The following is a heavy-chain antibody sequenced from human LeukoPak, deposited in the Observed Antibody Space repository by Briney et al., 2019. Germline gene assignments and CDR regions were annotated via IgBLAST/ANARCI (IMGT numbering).Heavy chain of an antibody. V-gene: IGHV3-48*03. D-gene: IGHD3-10*01. Sequence: PGGSLRLSCAASGFTFSSYEMNWVRQAPGKGLEWVSYISSGSTIYYADSVKGRFTISRDNAKNSLYLQMNSLRAEDTAVYYCARVTRIKKGGSMVRGVYYYYYMDVWGKGTTVTISS. CDR2: ISSGSTI. CDR3: ARVTRIKKGGSMVRGVYYYYYMDV. CDR1: GFTFSSYE. J-gene: IGHJ6*03.